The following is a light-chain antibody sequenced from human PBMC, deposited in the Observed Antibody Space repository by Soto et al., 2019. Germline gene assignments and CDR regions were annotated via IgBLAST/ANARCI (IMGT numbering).Light chain of an antibody. J-gene: IGLJ2*01. V-gene: IGLV2-14*03. CDR2: DVS. CDR1: SSDIGGYNY. Sequence: QSALTQPASVSGSPGQSITISCTGTSSDIGGYNYVSWYQQHPGKAPKLMIYDVSDRPSGVSNRFSGSNSGNTASLTISGLQDEDEDDYYFGSYASSNTVLFGGGTKLTVL. CDR3: GSYASSNTVL.